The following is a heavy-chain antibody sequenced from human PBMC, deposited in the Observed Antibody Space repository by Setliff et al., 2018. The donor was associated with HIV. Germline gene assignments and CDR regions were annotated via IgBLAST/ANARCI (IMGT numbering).Heavy chain of an antibody. CDR1: GYTFISYG. CDR2: INPNSGGT. D-gene: IGHD3-22*01. CDR3: AGVPGRYDSSGYAFDI. J-gene: IGHJ3*02. Sequence: ASVKVSCKASGYTFISYGISWVRQAPGQGLEWMGWINPNSGGTNYAQKFQGRVTMTRDTSISTAYMELSRLRSDDTAVYYCAGVPGRYDSSGYAFDIWGQGTMVT. V-gene: IGHV1-2*02.